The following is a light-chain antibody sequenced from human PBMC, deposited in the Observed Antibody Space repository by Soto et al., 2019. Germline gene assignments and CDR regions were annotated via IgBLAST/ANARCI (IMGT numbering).Light chain of an antibody. CDR2: GAS. V-gene: IGKV3-15*01. CDR3: QQYENWPSIT. Sequence: EIVMTQSPVTLSVSPMEVGSLSFMASQNIRTKLAWYQQKPGQAPRLLISGASTRATGIPVRFSGSGSGTEFALAISSLQSEDFAVYYCQQYENWPSITFGQGTRLEI. J-gene: IGKJ5*01. CDR1: QNIRTK.